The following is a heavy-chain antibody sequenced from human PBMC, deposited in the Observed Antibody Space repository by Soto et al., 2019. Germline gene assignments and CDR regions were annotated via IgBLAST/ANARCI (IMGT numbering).Heavy chain of an antibody. Sequence: SLRLSCAASGFTFSSYAMSWVRQAPGKGLEWVSAISGSGGSTYYADSVKGRFTISRDNSKNTLYLQMNSLRAEDTAVYYCAKAHYYDSSGYIDYWGQGTLVTVSS. CDR3: AKAHYYDSSGYIDY. CDR1: GFTFSSYA. CDR2: ISGSGGST. J-gene: IGHJ4*02. V-gene: IGHV3-23*01. D-gene: IGHD3-22*01.